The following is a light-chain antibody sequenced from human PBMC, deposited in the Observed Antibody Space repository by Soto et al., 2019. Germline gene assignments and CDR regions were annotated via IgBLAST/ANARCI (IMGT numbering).Light chain of an antibody. V-gene: IGKV1-5*03. CDR1: QTVTDL. CDR3: QQYNAKPST. J-gene: IGKJ2*01. Sequence: QMTQSPSTLSASVGDRVTITCRSSQTVTDLVAWYQVNPGAAPKLLIYEASALESGVPSRFSGSGSGTEFALTISSLQPDDFATYFCQQYNAKPSTFGPGTQIEVK. CDR2: EAS.